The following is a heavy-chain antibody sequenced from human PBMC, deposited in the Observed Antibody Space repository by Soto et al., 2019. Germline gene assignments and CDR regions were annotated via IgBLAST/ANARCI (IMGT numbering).Heavy chain of an antibody. V-gene: IGHV1-3*01. J-gene: IGHJ4*02. CDR2: IAPGNGNT. CDR1: GYTFTGYA. Sequence: ASVKVSCKASGYTFTGYAIHWVLQSPGQRLEWMGWIAPGNGNTKYSQNFQGRVTITRDTSATTAYMELSSLRSEDTAVYYCAKGSRMWTPDYWGQGTLVTVSS. D-gene: IGHD2-21*01. CDR3: AKGSRMWTPDY.